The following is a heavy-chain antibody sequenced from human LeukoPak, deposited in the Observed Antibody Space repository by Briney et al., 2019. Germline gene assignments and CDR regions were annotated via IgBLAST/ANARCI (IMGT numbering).Heavy chain of an antibody. Sequence: SETLSLTRTVSGGSISSSSYYWGWVRQPPGKGLEWIGSIYYSGSTYYNPSLKSRVTISVDTSKNQFSLKLSSVTAADTAVYYCAGYSRLIAAAGVGWFDPWGQGTLVTVSS. CDR3: AGYSRLIAAAGVGWFDP. D-gene: IGHD6-13*01. CDR2: IYYSGST. J-gene: IGHJ5*02. V-gene: IGHV4-39*01. CDR1: GGSISSSSYY.